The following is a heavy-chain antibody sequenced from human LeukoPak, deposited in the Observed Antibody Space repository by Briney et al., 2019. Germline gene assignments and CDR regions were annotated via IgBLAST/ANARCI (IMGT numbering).Heavy chain of an antibody. D-gene: IGHD2-15*01. V-gene: IGHV3-21*01. CDR1: GFTFSSYS. Sequence: GGSLRLSCAASGFTFSSYSMNWVRQAPGKGLEWVSSISSSSSYIYYADSVKGRFTISRDNAKNSLYLQMNSLRAEDTAVYYCARDVRGYCSGGSCCFDYWGQGTLVTVSS. CDR2: ISSSSSYI. J-gene: IGHJ4*02. CDR3: ARDVRGYCSGGSCCFDY.